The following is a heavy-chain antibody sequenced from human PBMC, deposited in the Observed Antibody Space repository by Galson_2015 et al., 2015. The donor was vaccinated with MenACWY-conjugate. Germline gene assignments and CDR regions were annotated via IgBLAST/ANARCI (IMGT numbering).Heavy chain of an antibody. CDR2: IKADGSFS. Sequence: SLRLSCAASGFTFNNYWMHWVRHPPGKGLEWISYIKADGSFSNYADSVKGRFTISTDNAENMVYLQMDGLGDEDTAVYFCARDNNWSFDSWGQGTLVTVSS. D-gene: IGHD1-1*01. CDR3: ARDNNWSFDS. V-gene: IGHV3-74*01. J-gene: IGHJ4*02. CDR1: GFTFNNYW.